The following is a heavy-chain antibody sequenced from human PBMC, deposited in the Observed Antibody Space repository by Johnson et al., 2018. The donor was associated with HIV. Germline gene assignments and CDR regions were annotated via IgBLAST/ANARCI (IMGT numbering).Heavy chain of an antibody. V-gene: IGHV3-15*01. CDR2: IKRKTDGGTT. J-gene: IGHJ3*01. CDR1: GFTFTDAW. CDR3: TIDPIFLGYWYHSSP. D-gene: IGHD3-22*01. Sequence: VQLVESGGGLVQPGGSVRLSCAVSGFTFTDAWMSWVRQAPGKGLEWVGRIKRKTDGGTTDYAAPVKGRFSISRDDSKNTVYLQMNSLKTEDTAVYFCTIDPIFLGYWYHSSPWGQGTMVTVSS.